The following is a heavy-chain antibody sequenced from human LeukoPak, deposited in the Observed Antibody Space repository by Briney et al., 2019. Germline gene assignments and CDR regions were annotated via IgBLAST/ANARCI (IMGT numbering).Heavy chain of an antibody. V-gene: IGHV3-74*01. CDR1: GLTFSSYW. Sequence: GGSLRLSCAASGLTFSSYWMHWVRQAPGKGLMWVSRIKSDGSSTSYADSVKGRFTISRDNAKNTLYLQMNSLRAEDTAVYYCARDGHKPGYWGQGTLVTVSS. J-gene: IGHJ4*02. CDR2: IKSDGSST. CDR3: ARDGHKPGY.